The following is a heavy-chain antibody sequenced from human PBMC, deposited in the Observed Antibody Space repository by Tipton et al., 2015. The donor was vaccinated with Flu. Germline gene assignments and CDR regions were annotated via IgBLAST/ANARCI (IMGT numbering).Heavy chain of an antibody. CDR1: GDSMSSFY. CDR3: ARASGSGTYVIFDF. D-gene: IGHD3-10*01. J-gene: IGHJ4*02. V-gene: IGHV4-4*07. CDR2: IYTSGSA. Sequence: SLTCTVSGDSMSSFYWSWIRQPAGKGLEWIGRIYTSGSAKYHPSLKSRVTMSVDTSKNQFSLKLSSVTAADTAVYYCARASGSGTYVIFDFWGQGSLVTVSS.